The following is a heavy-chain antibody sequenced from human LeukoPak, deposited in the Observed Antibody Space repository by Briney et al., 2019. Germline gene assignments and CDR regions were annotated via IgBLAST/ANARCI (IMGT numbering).Heavy chain of an antibody. CDR1: GFTVSSNY. CDR3: ARHRRYCSGDTCYSGHDY. Sequence: GGSLRLSCTASGFTVSSNYMSWVRQAPGKGLEFVSIIYSGGSTYYADSLKGRFTISRDNSKNTLYLQLNSMRVEDTAVYYCARHRRYCSGDTCYSGHDYWGQGTLVIVSS. V-gene: IGHV3-53*01. D-gene: IGHD2-15*01. J-gene: IGHJ4*02. CDR2: IYSGGST.